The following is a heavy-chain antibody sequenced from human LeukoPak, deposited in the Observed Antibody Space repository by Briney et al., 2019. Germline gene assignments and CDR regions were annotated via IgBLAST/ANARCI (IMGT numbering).Heavy chain of an antibody. CDR2: IYPGDSDT. V-gene: IGHV5-51*01. D-gene: IGHD5-18*01. J-gene: IGHJ4*02. Sequence: GESLKISCKGSGYTFSNYYIGWVRQMPGKGLEWMGTIYPGDSDTTYSPSFQGQVTISADKSINTAYLQWSSLKASDTAMYYCARQGPNPALVVSPLDYWGQGTLVTVSS. CDR1: GYTFSNYY. CDR3: ARQGPNPALVVSPLDY.